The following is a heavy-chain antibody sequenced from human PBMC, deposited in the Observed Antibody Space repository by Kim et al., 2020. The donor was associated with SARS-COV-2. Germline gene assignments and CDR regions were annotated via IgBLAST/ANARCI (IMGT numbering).Heavy chain of an antibody. CDR3: ARARGCSGGRCYFADY. Sequence: SVKVSCKTSRDTFSSLAITWVRQAPGQGLEWMGGVIPVFDRINYSQKFQGRVTITADEATSTVYMELSSLTSDDTAVYYCARARGCSGGRCYFADYWGQGTLVIVSS. CDR2: VIPVFDRI. J-gene: IGHJ4*02. V-gene: IGHV1-69*13. D-gene: IGHD2-15*01. CDR1: RDTFSSLA.